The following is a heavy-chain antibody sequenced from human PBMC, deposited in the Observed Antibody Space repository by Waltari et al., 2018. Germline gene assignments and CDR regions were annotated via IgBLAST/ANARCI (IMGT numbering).Heavy chain of an antibody. CDR2: INHSGST. V-gene: IGHV4-34*01. CDR1: GGSFSGYD. D-gene: IGHD2-15*01. CDR3: AVVAATRYYFDY. J-gene: IGHJ4*02. Sequence: QVQLQQWGAGLLKPSETLSLTCAVYGGSFSGYDWNWIRQPPGKGLEWIGEINHSGSTNYNPSLKSRVTISVDTSKNQFSLKLSSVTAADTAVYYCAVVAATRYYFDYWGQGTLVTVSS.